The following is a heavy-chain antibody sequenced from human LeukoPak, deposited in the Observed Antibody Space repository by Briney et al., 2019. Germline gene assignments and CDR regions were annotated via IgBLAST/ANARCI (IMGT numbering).Heavy chain of an antibody. CDR1: GGSISSSSYY. V-gene: IGHV4-39*01. CDR3: ARLRYSKGI. CDR2: IYYSGST. J-gene: IGHJ4*02. Sequence: SETLSLTCTVSGGSISSSSYYWGWIRQPPGKGLEWIGSIYYSGSTYYNPSLESRVTISVDTSKNQFSLKLSSVTAADTAVCYCARLRYSKGIWGQGTLVTVSS. D-gene: IGHD4-11*01.